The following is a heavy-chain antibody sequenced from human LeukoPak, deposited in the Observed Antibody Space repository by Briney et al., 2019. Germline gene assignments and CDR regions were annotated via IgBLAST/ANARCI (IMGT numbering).Heavy chain of an antibody. V-gene: IGHV4-39*01. CDR1: GGFMSSSSDY. CDR2: IYYSGST. Sequence: SETLSLTCTVSGGFMSSSSDYWGWVRQPPGKGLEWIGSIYYSGSTYYNSSLKSRVTISVDTAKNQFSLKLSSVTAADTSLYYCARHLRTSTYDRWGQGTLVTVSS. D-gene: IGHD3-22*01. J-gene: IGHJ4*02. CDR3: ARHLRTSTYDR.